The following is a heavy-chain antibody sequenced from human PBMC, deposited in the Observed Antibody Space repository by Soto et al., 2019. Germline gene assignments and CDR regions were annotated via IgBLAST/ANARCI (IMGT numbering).Heavy chain of an antibody. CDR3: ARYLVASPYYYYGMDV. D-gene: IGHD5-12*01. Sequence: QVQLVQSGAEVKKPGSSVKVSCKASGGTFSSYAISWVRQAPGQGLEWMGGIIHIFGTANYAQKFQGRVTITADESTSTGYLELSSLRSEDTAGYYCARYLVASPYYYYGMDVWGQGTTVTVSS. CDR2: IIHIFGTA. J-gene: IGHJ6*02. CDR1: GGTFSSYA. V-gene: IGHV1-69*01.